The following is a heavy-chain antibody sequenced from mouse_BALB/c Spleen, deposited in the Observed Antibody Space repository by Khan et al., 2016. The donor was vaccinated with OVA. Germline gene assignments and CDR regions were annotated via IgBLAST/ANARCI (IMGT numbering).Heavy chain of an antibody. CDR3: ARPPYFSYTLDY. V-gene: IGHV9-3-1*01. CDR2: INTYTGEP. CDR1: GYTFTNYG. J-gene: IGHJ4*01. Sequence: QIQLVQSGPELKKPGETVKISCKASGYTFTNYGMNWVKQSPGKALKWMGWINTYTGEPTYADDFKGRFAFSLETSASTAYLQNNNLKNEDTATYCCARPPYFSYTLDYWGQGTSVTVSS. D-gene: IGHD2-10*01.